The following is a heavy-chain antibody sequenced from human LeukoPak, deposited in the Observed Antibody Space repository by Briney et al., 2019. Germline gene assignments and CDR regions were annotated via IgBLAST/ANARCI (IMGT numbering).Heavy chain of an antibody. Sequence: SETLSLTCTVSGGSISSYYWSWIRQPPGKGLEWIGYIYYSGSTNYNPSLKSRVTISVDTSKNQFSLKLSSVTAADTAVYYCARDCAGPCIVGATTSDYWGQGTLVTVSS. D-gene: IGHD1-26*01. CDR1: GGSISSYY. CDR3: ARDCAGPCIVGATTSDY. J-gene: IGHJ4*02. V-gene: IGHV4-59*01. CDR2: IYYSGST.